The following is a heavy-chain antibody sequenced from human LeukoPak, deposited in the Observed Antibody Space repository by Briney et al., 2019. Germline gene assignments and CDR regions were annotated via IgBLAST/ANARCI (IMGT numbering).Heavy chain of an antibody. J-gene: IGHJ3*02. D-gene: IGHD3-10*01. CDR3: TRGDYSGSGKKPFDI. CDR1: GVTFSTYD. Sequence: GGSLRLSCAASGVTFSTYDMHWVRQATGEGLEWVSAIAASGNTYYAGSVTGRFTVSRENARNSLYLQMSSLRAGDTAIYYCTRGDYSGSGKKPFDIWGQGTMVTVSS. V-gene: IGHV3-13*04. CDR2: IAASGNT.